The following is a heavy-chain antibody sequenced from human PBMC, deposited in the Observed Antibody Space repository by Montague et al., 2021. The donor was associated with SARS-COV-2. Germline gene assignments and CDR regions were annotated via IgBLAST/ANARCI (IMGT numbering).Heavy chain of an antibody. Sequence: QSVAEVKTPGESLRISCKGSGYSFTSYWISWVRQMPGKGLEWMGRIDPSDSYTNYSPSFQGHVTISADKSISTAYLQWSSLKASDTAMYYCARRSYCSSWYDDWGQGTLVTVSS. CDR2: IDPSDSYT. CDR1: GYSFTSYW. V-gene: IGHV5-10-1*01. CDR3: ARRSYCSSWYDD. J-gene: IGHJ5*01. D-gene: IGHD6-13*01.